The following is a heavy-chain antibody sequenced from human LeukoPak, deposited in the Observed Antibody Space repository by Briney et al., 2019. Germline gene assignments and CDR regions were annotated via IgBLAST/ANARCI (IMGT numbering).Heavy chain of an antibody. J-gene: IGHJ5*02. CDR3: ARAGYCSGGSCYGVLWFDP. CDR1: GYTFTSYG. D-gene: IGHD2-15*01. V-gene: IGHV1-18*01. CDR2: ISAYNGNT. Sequence: ASVKVTCKASGYTFTSYGIGWVRQAPVQGLEWMGWISAYNGNTNYAQKLQGRVTMTTDTSTSTAYMELRSLRSDDTAVYYCARAGYCSGGSCYGVLWFDPWGQGTLVTVSS.